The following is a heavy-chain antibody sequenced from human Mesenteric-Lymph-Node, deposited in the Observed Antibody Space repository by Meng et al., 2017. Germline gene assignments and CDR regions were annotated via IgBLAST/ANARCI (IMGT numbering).Heavy chain of an antibody. J-gene: IGHJ6*02. D-gene: IGHD3-3*01. Sequence: SVKVSCKASGGTFSSYAISWVRQAPGQGLEWMGGIIPIFGTANYAQKLQGRVTITADKSTSTAYMELSSLRSEDTAVYYCARDKGTYDFREYYYYGMDVWGQGTTVTVSS. V-gene: IGHV1-69*06. CDR2: IIPIFGTA. CDR3: ARDKGTYDFREYYYYGMDV. CDR1: GGTFSSYA.